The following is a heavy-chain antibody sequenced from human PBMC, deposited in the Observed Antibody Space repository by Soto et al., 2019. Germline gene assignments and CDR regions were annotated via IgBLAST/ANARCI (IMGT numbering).Heavy chain of an antibody. CDR2: IYPGDSDT. CDR3: ARRGYYYGSGSYQNYYCYGMDV. CDR1: GYSFTSYW. J-gene: IGHJ6*02. Sequence: GESLKISCKGSGYSFTSYWIGWVRQMPGKGLEWMGIIYPGDSDTRYSPSFQGQVTISADKSISTAYLQWSSLKASDTAMYYCARRGYYYGSGSYQNYYCYGMDVWGQGTTVTVSS. V-gene: IGHV5-51*01. D-gene: IGHD3-10*01.